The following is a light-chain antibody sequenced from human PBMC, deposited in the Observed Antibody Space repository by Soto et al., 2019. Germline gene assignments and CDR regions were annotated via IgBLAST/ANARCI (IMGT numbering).Light chain of an antibody. CDR1: QSVSSY. CDR3: QQRSNWPPWT. V-gene: IGKV3-11*01. Sequence: EIVLTQSPATLSLSPGERATLSCRASQSVSSYLAWYQQKPGQAPRLLIYDASNRATGIPARFSGSGSGTDLTLTIGSLEPEDFAVYYCQQRSNWPPWTFGQGTKVEIK. J-gene: IGKJ1*01. CDR2: DAS.